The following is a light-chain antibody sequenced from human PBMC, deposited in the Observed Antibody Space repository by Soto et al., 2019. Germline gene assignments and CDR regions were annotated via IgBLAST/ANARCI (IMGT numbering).Light chain of an antibody. CDR3: QQSYSTPHT. CDR2: TAS. V-gene: IGKV1-39*01. CDR1: QSISSY. Sequence: DIQMTQSPSSLSASVGDRVTITCRASQSISSYLNCYQQKPEKAPKLLIYTASGLQSGVPSRFRSSESGTEFTLTISSLQPEDFAICYCQQSYSTPHTFGPGTKVDIK. J-gene: IGKJ3*01.